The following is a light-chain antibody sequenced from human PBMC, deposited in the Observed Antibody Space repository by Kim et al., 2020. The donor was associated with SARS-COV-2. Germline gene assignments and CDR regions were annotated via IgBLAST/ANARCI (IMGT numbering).Light chain of an antibody. CDR3: AAWDDTLWV. CDR2: NNN. V-gene: IGLV1-44*01. Sequence: PGQRVTISCSGSSSNIGSNPVNWYQHFPGTAPKLLIYNNNQRPSGVPDRFSGSQSGTSASLAISGLQSEDEADYYCAAWDDTLWVFGGGTQLTVL. J-gene: IGLJ3*02. CDR1: SSNIGSNP.